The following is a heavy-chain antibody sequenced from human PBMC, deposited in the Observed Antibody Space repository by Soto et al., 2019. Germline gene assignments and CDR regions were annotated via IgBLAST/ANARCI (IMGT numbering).Heavy chain of an antibody. CDR1: GGSMSEYF. Sequence: SETLSLTCSVSGGSMSEYFWSWIRQSPGKGLEWIGYIYYSGSTNYNPSLKSRVSISLDTSKNQFSLRLTSVTAADTAVYYCARIPVDTYMINWFDPSGQGTRVSVSS. J-gene: IGHJ5*02. D-gene: IGHD5-18*01. CDR2: IYYSGST. V-gene: IGHV4-59*01. CDR3: ARIPVDTYMINWFDP.